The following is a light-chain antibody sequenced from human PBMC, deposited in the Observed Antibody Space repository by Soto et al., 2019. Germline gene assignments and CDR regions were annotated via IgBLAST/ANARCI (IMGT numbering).Light chain of an antibody. J-gene: IGKJ4*02. CDR3: QQANSFPPT. CDR2: AAS. CDR1: QGISSW. V-gene: IGKV1-12*01. Sequence: DIQMTQSPSSVSASVGDRVTITCRASQGISSWLAWYQQKPGKAPKILFYAASSLQIGVPSSFSGSGSWTDFTLTASSLQREDCATYNFQQANSFPPTFGGGTKVEIK.